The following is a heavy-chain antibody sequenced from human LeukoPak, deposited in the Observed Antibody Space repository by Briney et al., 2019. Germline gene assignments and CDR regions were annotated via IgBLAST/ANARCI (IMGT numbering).Heavy chain of an antibody. CDR1: GYTFTGYY. D-gene: IGHD3-22*01. J-gene: IGHJ4*02. Sequence: SVKVSCKASGYTFTGYYMHWVRQAPGQGLEWMGRIIPILGIANYAQKFQGRVTITADKSTSTAYMELSSLRSEDTAVYYCARAPYYYDSSGYLTDGWGQGTLVTVSS. CDR2: IIPILGIA. CDR3: ARAPYYYDSSGYLTDG. V-gene: IGHV1-69*02.